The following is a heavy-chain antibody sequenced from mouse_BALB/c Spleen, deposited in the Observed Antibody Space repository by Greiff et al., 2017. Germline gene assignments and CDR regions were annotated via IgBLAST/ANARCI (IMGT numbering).Heavy chain of an antibody. CDR1: GFTFSSYT. Sequence: EVKLVESGGGLVKPGGSLKLSCAASGFTFSSYTMSWVRQTPEKRLEWVATISSGGSYTYYPDSVKGRFTISRDNAKNTLYLQMSSLKSEDTAMYYCTRGEDLYDGYYECAYWGQGTLVTVSA. V-gene: IGHV5-6-4*01. CDR3: TRGEDLYDGYYECAY. D-gene: IGHD2-3*01. J-gene: IGHJ3*01. CDR2: ISSGGSYT.